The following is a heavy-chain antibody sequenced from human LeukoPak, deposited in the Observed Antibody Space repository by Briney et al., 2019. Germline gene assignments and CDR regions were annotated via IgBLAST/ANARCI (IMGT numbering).Heavy chain of an antibody. CDR2: ISGSGSST. CDR1: GFTFTIYD. J-gene: IGHJ4*02. Sequence: PGGSLRLSCAASGFTFTIYDMSWVRQAPGKGLEWVSSISGSGSSTYYAESVKGRFTISRDNSKNTLYLQMSSLRAEDTAVYYCAKDRYGDYSFDYWGQGTLVTVSS. D-gene: IGHD4-17*01. CDR3: AKDRYGDYSFDY. V-gene: IGHV3-23*01.